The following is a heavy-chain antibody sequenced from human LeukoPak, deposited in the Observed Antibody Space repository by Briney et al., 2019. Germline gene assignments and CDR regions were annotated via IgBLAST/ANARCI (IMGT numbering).Heavy chain of an antibody. CDR2: IRYDGSNN. D-gene: IGHD1-14*01. CDR3: ATTNPRGDFDY. Sequence: PGGSLRLSCAASGYTFSNYAMHWVRQAPGKGLEWVAFIRYDGSNNDHADSVKGRFTISRDNPKNTLYMQMNSLRPEDTAIYFCATTNPRGDFDYWGQGTLVTVSS. CDR1: GYTFSNYA. V-gene: IGHV3-30*02. J-gene: IGHJ4*02.